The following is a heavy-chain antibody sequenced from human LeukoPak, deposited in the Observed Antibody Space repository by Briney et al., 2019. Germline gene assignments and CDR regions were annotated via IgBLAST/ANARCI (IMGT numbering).Heavy chain of an antibody. V-gene: IGHV3-30-3*01. CDR1: GFTFSSYA. CDR2: ISYDGSNK. CDR3: ARDGAAEYYGSGSYLGDFDY. J-gene: IGHJ4*02. Sequence: PGRFLRLSSAASGFTFSSYAMHWVRLAPGKGLEWVAVISYDGSNKYYADSVKGRFTISRDNSKNTLYLQMNSLRAEDTAVYYCARDGAAEYYGSGSYLGDFDYWGQGTLVTVSS. D-gene: IGHD3-10*01.